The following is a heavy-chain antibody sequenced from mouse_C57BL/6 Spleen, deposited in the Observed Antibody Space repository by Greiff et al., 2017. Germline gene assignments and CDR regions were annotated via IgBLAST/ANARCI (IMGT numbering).Heavy chain of an antibody. J-gene: IGHJ3*01. CDR2: IRSKSSNYAT. Sequence: EVKVVESGGGLVQPKGSLKLSCAASGFTFNTYAMHWVRQAPGKGLEWVARIRSKSSNYATYYADSVKDRFTISRDDSQSMLYLQMNNQKAEDTAIYCCVRDNYGSTSFAYWGQGTLVTVSA. CDR1: GFTFNTYA. D-gene: IGHD1-1*01. V-gene: IGHV10-3*01. CDR3: VRDNYGSTSFAY.